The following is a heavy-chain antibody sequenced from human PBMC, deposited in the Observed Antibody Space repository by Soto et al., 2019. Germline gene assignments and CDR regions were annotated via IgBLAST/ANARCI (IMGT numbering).Heavy chain of an antibody. CDR2: ISYDGSNK. D-gene: IGHD2-21*02. CDR3: AISDTHYYYGMDV. CDR1: GFTFSSYA. Sequence: ESGGGVVQPGRSLRLSCAASGFTFSSYAMHWVRQAPGKGLEWVAVISYDGSNKYYADSVKGRFTISRDNSKNTLYLQMNILRAEDTAVYYCAISDTHYYYGMDVWGQGTTVTVSS. V-gene: IGHV3-30-3*01. J-gene: IGHJ6*02.